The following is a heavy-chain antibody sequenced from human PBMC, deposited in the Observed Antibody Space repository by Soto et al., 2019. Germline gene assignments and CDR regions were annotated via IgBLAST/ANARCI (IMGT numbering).Heavy chain of an antibody. J-gene: IGHJ4*02. V-gene: IGHV1-18*01. CDR2: ISAYNGHT. D-gene: IGHD3-9*01. CDR1: GYTFTSYR. CDR3: ARVDLEGRYFGRFDH. Sequence: QVQLVQSGAEVKKPGASVKVSCKASGYTFTSYRISWVRQAPGQGLEWMGWISAYNGHTNYAQKLQGRVTMTTDTSTSTAYRGLRSLRSDDTAVYYCARVDLEGRYFGRFDHWGQGTLVTVSS.